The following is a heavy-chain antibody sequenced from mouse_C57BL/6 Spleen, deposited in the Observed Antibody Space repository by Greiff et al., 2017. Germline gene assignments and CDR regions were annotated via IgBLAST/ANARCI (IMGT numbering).Heavy chain of an antibody. V-gene: IGHV5-17*01. CDR3: ARRDGNYWYFDV. Sequence: EVMLVEPGGGLVKPGGSLKLSCAASGFTFSDYGMHWVRQAPEKGLEWVAYISSGNSTNYYADTVEGRFTISRDNAKDTLFLKMTSLRSEDTAMYYCARRDGNYWYFDVWGTGTTVTVSS. J-gene: IGHJ1*03. CDR1: GFTFSDYG. D-gene: IGHD2-1*01. CDR2: ISSGNSTN.